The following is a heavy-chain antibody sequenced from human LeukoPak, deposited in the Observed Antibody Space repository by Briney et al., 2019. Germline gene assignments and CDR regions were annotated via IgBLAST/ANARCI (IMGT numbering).Heavy chain of an antibody. CDR1: GGSISSYY. CDR2: INHSGST. CDR3: ARAGSSCDMDY. Sequence: SETLSLTCTVSGGSISSYYWSWIRQPPGKGLEWIGEINHSGSTNYNPSLKSRVTISVDTSKNQFSLKLSSVTAADTAVYYCARAGSSCDMDYWGQGTLVTVSS. D-gene: IGHD2-2*02. V-gene: IGHV4-34*01. J-gene: IGHJ4*02.